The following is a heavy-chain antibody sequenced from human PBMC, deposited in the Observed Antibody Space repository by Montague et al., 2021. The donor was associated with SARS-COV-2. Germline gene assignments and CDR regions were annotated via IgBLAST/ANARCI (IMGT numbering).Heavy chain of an antibody. CDR2: IWYDGSNK. D-gene: IGHD6-19*01. Sequence: SLRLSCAASGFTFSSYGMHWVRQAPGKGLEWVAVIWYDGSNKYYADSVKGRFTISRDNSKNTLYLQMNSLRAEDTAAYYCARESAGIAVTVDYWGQGTLVTVSS. V-gene: IGHV3-33*01. J-gene: IGHJ4*02. CDR3: ARESAGIAVTVDY. CDR1: GFTFSSYG.